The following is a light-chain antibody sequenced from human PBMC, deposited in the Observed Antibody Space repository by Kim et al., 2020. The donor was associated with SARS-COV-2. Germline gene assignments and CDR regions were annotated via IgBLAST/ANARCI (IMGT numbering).Light chain of an antibody. Sequence: GDRVTITCQASQEIGNYLNWYQQKPGKAPKLLIYVASNLETGVPSRFSGGGSGTDFTFTISNLQPEDIATYYCQQYDNVPITFGQGTRLEIK. CDR1: QEIGNY. V-gene: IGKV1-33*01. CDR3: QQYDNVPIT. CDR2: VAS. J-gene: IGKJ5*01.